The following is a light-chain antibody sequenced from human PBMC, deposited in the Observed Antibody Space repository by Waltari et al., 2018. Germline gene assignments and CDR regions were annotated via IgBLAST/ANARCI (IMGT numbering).Light chain of an antibody. CDR1: SSDVGYYNY. V-gene: IGLV2-8*01. CDR3: SSYAGSNNWGV. Sequence: QSALTQPPSASGSPGQSVTISCTGTSSDVGYYNYVSWYQQHPGKAPKLMIYEVSKRPSGVPDRFSGSKSGNTASLTVSGLQAEDEADYYCSSYAGSNNWGVFGGGTKLTVL. J-gene: IGLJ2*01. CDR2: EVS.